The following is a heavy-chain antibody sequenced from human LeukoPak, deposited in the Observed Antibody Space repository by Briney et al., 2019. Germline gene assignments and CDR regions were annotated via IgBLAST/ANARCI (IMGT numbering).Heavy chain of an antibody. Sequence: ASVRVSCKASGYTFTSYGISWVRQAPGQGLEWMGWISTYNGHTNYARKVQGRVTMTTDTSTSTAYMELRSLRSEDTAVYYCARGSVYYYYYYGMDVWGQGTTVTVSS. V-gene: IGHV1-18*01. CDR3: ARGSVYYYYYYGMDV. CDR1: GYTFTSYG. CDR2: ISTYNGHT. J-gene: IGHJ6*02.